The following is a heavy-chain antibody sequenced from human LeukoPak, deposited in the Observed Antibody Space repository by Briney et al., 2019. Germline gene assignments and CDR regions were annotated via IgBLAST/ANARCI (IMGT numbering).Heavy chain of an antibody. J-gene: IGHJ6*02. CDR2: ISSSGRTI. D-gene: IGHD3-22*01. CDR1: RFTFSDYY. CDR3: ARDQLPYYYDSSGYPELYYYYYGMDV. Sequence: GRSLRLSCAASRFTFSDYYMSWIRQAPGKGLEWGSYISSSGRTIYYTDSVKGRFTISRDNAKNSLYLQMNSLRAEDTAVYYCARDQLPYYYDSSGYPELYYYYYGMDVWGQGTTVTVSS. V-gene: IGHV3-11*01.